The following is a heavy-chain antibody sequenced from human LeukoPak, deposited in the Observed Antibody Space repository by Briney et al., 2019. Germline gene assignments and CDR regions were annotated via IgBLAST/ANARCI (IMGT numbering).Heavy chain of an antibody. CDR2: INPNSGGT. D-gene: IGHD2-15*01. Sequence: ASVKVSCKASGYTFTGYYMHWVRQAPGQGLEWMGWINPNSGGTNYAQKFQGRVTMTEDTSTDTAYMELSSLRSEDTAVYYCATASIRYCSGGSCYSPTYYFDYWGQGTLVTVSS. CDR1: GYTFTGYY. J-gene: IGHJ4*02. V-gene: IGHV1-2*02. CDR3: ATASIRYCSGGSCYSPTYYFDY.